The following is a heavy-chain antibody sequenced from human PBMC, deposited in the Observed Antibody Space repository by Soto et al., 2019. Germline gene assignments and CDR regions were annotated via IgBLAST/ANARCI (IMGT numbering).Heavy chain of an antibody. D-gene: IGHD5-18*01. CDR3: ARVLGGVDTSFYGMDV. Sequence: TSETLSLTCTVSGGSISSYYWSWIRQPPGKGLEWIGYIYYSGSTNYNPSLKSRVTISVDTSKNQFSLKLSSVTAADTAVYYCARVLGGVDTSFYGMDVWGQGTTVTVS. CDR1: GGSISSYY. V-gene: IGHV4-59*01. J-gene: IGHJ6*02. CDR2: IYYSGST.